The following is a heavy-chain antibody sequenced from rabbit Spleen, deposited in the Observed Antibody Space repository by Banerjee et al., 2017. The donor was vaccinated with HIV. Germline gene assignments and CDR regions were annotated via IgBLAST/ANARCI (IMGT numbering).Heavy chain of an antibody. CDR3: ARASVGFNGYSHAYYYGMDL. CDR1: GFSFSSSYY. V-gene: IGHV1S45*01. D-gene: IGHD7-1*01. J-gene: IGHJ6*01. Sequence: QEQLEESGGGLVQPEGSLTLTCTASGFSFSSSYYMCWVRQPPGKGLEWIACIYTGSIGDTFYASWAKGRFTISRTSSTTVTLQMISLTAADTATYFCARASVGFNGYSHAYYYGMDLWGQGTLVTVS. CDR2: IYTGSIGDT.